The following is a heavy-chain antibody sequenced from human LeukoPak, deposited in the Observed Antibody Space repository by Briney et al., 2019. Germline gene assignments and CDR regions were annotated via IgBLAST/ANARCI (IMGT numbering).Heavy chain of an antibody. Sequence: GGSLRLSCAASGFTFSSYSLNWVRQAPGKGLEWVAVISYDGSNKYYADSVKGRFTISRDNSKNTLYLQMNSLRAEDTAVYYCARDGVGATDSDYYYYYYMDVWGKGTTVTVSS. V-gene: IGHV3-30*03. J-gene: IGHJ6*03. CDR2: ISYDGSNK. CDR1: GFTFSSYS. D-gene: IGHD1-26*01. CDR3: ARDGVGATDSDYYYYYYMDV.